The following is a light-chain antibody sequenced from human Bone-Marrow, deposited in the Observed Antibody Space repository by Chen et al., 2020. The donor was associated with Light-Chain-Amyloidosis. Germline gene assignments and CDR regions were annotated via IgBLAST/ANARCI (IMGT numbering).Light chain of an antibody. V-gene: IGKV3-11*01. Sequence: EIVLTQSPATLSLSPGDRATLSCRASQSLSSYLAWYQQKPGQGPRLLIYDASNRATGIPARFSASGSETDFTLTISSLEPEDFAVYYCQQRTNWPGTFGQGTRLEIK. CDR2: DAS. J-gene: IGKJ5*01. CDR3: QQRTNWPGT. CDR1: QSLSSY.